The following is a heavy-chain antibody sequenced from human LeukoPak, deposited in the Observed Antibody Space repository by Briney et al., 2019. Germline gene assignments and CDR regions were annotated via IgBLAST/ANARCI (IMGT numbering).Heavy chain of an antibody. CDR3: ARAYLGRRTAFDI. Sequence: ASVKVSCKASGYTFTSYGISWVRQAPGQGLEWMGWISAYNGNTNYAQKLQGRVTMTTDTSISTAYMELSRLRSDDTAVYYCARAYLGRRTAFDIWGQGTMVTVSS. D-gene: IGHD1-1*01. J-gene: IGHJ3*02. CDR1: GYTFTSYG. V-gene: IGHV1-18*01. CDR2: ISAYNGNT.